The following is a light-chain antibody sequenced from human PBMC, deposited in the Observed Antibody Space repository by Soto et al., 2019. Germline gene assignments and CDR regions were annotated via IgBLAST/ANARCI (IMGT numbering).Light chain of an antibody. CDR2: WAS. CDR3: QQYLSTPFT. CDR1: QTLFYTSSNKNY. Sequence: DIVMTQSPGSLALSLGERATIHCKSSQTLFYTSSNKNYLAWYQQRPGQPPKLLIYWASDRESGVPNRFSGSGSGTDFTLTISGLQAEDVALYYCQQYLSTPFTFGPGTKVHIK. J-gene: IGKJ3*01. V-gene: IGKV4-1*01.